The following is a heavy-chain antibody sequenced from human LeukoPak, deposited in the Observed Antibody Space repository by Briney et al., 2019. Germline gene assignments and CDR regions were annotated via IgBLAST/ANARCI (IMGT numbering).Heavy chain of an antibody. Sequence: GGSLRLSCAASGLTFSRYSRNWGPQAPAKGLEWVSSISSTSYYIYYVDSVKGRFTISRDNAKNSLYLQMNSLRADDTAVYYCVTYYDTLTRNYVDYWGQGTLVTVSS. V-gene: IGHV3-21*01. CDR2: ISSTSYYI. CDR1: GLTFSRYS. D-gene: IGHD3-9*01. J-gene: IGHJ4*02. CDR3: VTYYDTLTRNYVDY.